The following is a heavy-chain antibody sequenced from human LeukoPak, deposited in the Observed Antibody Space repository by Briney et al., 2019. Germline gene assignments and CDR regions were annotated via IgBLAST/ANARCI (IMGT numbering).Heavy chain of an antibody. J-gene: IGHJ4*02. CDR3: ARGYYSNYVDY. CDR2: IYYSGST. D-gene: IGHD4-11*01. V-gene: IGHV4-59*01. Sequence: SETLSLTCTVSGSSISSYYWSWIRQPPGKGLEWIGYIYYSGSTNYNPSLKSRVTISVDTSKNQFSLKLSSVTAADTAVYYCARGYYSNYVDYWGQGTLVTVSS. CDR1: GSSISSYY.